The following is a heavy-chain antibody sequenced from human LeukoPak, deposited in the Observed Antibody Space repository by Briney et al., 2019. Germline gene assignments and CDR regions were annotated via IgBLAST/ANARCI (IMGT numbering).Heavy chain of an antibody. CDR2: INPNSGGT. J-gene: IGHJ4*02. CDR1: GYTFTGYY. Sequence: ASVKVSCKASGYTFTGYYMHWVRQAPGQGLEWMGWINPNSGGTNYAQKFQGRVTMTRDTSISTAYMELSRLRSDDTAVYYCARAPNPRPIAAAGRFDYWGQGTLVTVSS. V-gene: IGHV1-2*02. D-gene: IGHD6-13*01. CDR3: ARAPNPRPIAAAGRFDY.